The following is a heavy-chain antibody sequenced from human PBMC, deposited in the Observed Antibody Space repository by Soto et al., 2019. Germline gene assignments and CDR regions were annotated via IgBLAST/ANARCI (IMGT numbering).Heavy chain of an antibody. J-gene: IGHJ6*02. D-gene: IGHD1-26*01. Sequence: QVQLQESGPGLVKPSQTLSLTCSVSGGSFSSDSFIWSWVRQFPGKGLEWIGYINYSGTTYYNPSLRSRITMSVDTSKNQFSLNLSSVTAADTAVYYCVRAHKWDGMDVWGQGTTVTVSS. V-gene: IGHV4-31*03. CDR2: INYSGTT. CDR1: GGSFSSDSFI. CDR3: VRAHKWDGMDV.